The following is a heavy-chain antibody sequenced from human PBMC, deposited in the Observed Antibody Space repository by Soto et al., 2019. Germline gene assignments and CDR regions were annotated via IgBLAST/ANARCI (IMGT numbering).Heavy chain of an antibody. D-gene: IGHD3-16*01. CDR3: ARIRRMMFDP. J-gene: IGHJ5*02. CDR2: IFSNDEK. V-gene: IGHV2-26*01. Sequence: QVTLKESGPVLVKPTETLTLTCTVSGFSLSNARMGVSWIRQPPGKALEWLAHIFSNDEKSYSTSLKRRLTIYKDTSKSQVVLTMTNMDAVDTATYYCARIRRMMFDPWGQGTLVTVPS. CDR1: GFSLSNARMG.